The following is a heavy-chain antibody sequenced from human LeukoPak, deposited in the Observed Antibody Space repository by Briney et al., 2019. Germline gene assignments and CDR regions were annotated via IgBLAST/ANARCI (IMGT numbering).Heavy chain of an antibody. Sequence: GGSLRLSCAASEFTFDDYAMHWVRQAPGKGLEWVSGISWNSGSIGYADSVKGRFTISRDNAKNSLYLQMNSLRAEDTALYYCAKDYIAAAGTDYYYGMDVWGQGTTVTVSS. V-gene: IGHV3-9*01. CDR2: ISWNSGSI. CDR1: EFTFDDYA. D-gene: IGHD6-13*01. CDR3: AKDYIAAAGTDYYYGMDV. J-gene: IGHJ6*02.